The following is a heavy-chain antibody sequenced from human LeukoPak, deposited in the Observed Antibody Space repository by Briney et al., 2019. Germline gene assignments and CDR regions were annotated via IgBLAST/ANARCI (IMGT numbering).Heavy chain of an antibody. CDR2: IYYSGTT. Sequence: PSETLSLTCTVSGGSIGTYSWNWIRQPPGKGLGWIGYIYYSGTTNYNPSLKSRVTISVDTSKNQFSLKLSSVTAADTAVYYCARGVYIAAAQYAYWGQGTLVTVSS. J-gene: IGHJ4*02. V-gene: IGHV4-59*01. D-gene: IGHD6-13*01. CDR3: ARGVYIAAAQYAY. CDR1: GGSIGTYS.